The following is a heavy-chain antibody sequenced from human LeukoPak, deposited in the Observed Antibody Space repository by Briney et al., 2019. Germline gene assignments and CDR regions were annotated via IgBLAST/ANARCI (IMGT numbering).Heavy chain of an antibody. CDR1: GFTLSIYK. D-gene: IGHD3-22*01. J-gene: IGHJ6*03. CDR3: ARGEYYYDSSAYCYMDV. Sequence: GGSLRLSCAASGFTLSIYKTNWVRKAPGKGLEWVSYICSGSSTIYYADSVEGRFTLARDNAKNSQYLQMNSLRAEDTAVYYCARGEYYYDSSAYCYMDVWGKGTTVTVSS. CDR2: ICSGSSTI. V-gene: IGHV3-48*04.